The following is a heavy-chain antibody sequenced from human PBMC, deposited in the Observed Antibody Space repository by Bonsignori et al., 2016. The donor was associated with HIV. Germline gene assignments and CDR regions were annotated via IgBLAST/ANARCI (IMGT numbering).Heavy chain of an antibody. Sequence: ASVKVSCKASGYTLTSYGIRWVRQAPGQGLEWMGWISGYNGNTNYAQKFLGRVTMTTDTSTNTAYMELRSLRSDDTAVYYCARDTSRFSMIVMRGGYMDVWGKGTTVTVSS. D-gene: IGHD3-22*01. V-gene: IGHV1-18*01. CDR3: ARDTSRFSMIVMRGGYMDV. J-gene: IGHJ6*03. CDR2: ISGYNGNT. CDR1: GYTLTSYG.